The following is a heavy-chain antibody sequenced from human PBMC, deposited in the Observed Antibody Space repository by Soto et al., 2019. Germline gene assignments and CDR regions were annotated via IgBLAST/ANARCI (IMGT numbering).Heavy chain of an antibody. CDR2: IYHSGST. J-gene: IGHJ6*02. CDR3: ARDGDWNYYYYYGMDV. V-gene: IGHV4-4*02. D-gene: IGHD1-1*01. CDR1: GGSISSSNW. Sequence: PSETLSLTCAVPGGSISSSNWWSGVRQPPGKGLEWIGEIYHSGSTNYNPSLKSRVTISVDKSKNQFSLKLSSVTAADTAVYYCARDGDWNYYYYYGMDVWGQGTTVT.